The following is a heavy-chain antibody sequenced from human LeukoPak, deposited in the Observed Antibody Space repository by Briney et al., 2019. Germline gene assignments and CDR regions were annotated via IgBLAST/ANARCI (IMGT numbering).Heavy chain of an antibody. Sequence: ASVKVSCKASGYTFTSYDINWVRQATGQGLEWMGWMNPNSGNTGYAQKFQGRVTMTRNTSISTAYMELSSLRSEDTAVYYCARDPGRRQTLYSSGPNWFDPWGQGTLVTVSS. D-gene: IGHD6-19*01. J-gene: IGHJ5*02. CDR1: GYTFTSYD. V-gene: IGHV1-8*01. CDR3: ARDPGRRQTLYSSGPNWFDP. CDR2: MNPNSGNT.